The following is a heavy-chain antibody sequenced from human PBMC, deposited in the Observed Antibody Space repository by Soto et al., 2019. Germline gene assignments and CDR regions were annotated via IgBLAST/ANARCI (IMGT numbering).Heavy chain of an antibody. D-gene: IGHD4-17*01. J-gene: IGHJ4*02. CDR3: ARDGAPPHYGDYEEFFY. CDR1: GFTFSSYA. Sequence: GGSLRLSCAASGFTFSSYAMHWVRQAPGKGLEWVAVISYDGSNKYYADSVKGRFTISRDNSKNTLYLQMNSLRAEDTAVYYCARDGAPPHYGDYEEFFYWGQGTLVTVSS. V-gene: IGHV3-30-3*01. CDR2: ISYDGSNK.